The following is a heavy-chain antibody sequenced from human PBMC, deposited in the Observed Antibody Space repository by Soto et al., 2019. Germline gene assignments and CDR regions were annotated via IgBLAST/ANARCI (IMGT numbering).Heavy chain of an antibody. CDR2: INHSGST. Sequence: SETLSLTCVVSGGAFSDHYWGWIRQPPGKGLEWIGEINHSGSTNYNPSLKSRVTISLDTSKNQFSLKMSSVTAADTAVYYCGRVDDYWGQGTLVTVSS. J-gene: IGHJ4*02. CDR1: GGAFSDHY. CDR3: GRVDDY. V-gene: IGHV4-34*01. D-gene: IGHD2-15*01.